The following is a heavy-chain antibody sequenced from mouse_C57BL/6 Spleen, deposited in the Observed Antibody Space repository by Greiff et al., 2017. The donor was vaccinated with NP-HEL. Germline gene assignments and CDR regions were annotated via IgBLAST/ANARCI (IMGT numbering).Heavy chain of an antibody. Sequence: QVQLQQSGAELVKPGASVKLSCKASGYTFTSYWMQWVKQRPGQGLEWIGEIDPSDSYTNYNQKFKGKATLTVDTSSSTAYMQLSSLTSEDSAVYYCASYYYGSSNYAMDYWGQGTSVTVSS. V-gene: IGHV1-50*01. J-gene: IGHJ4*01. CDR3: ASYYYGSSNYAMDY. CDR1: GYTFTSYW. CDR2: IDPSDSYT. D-gene: IGHD1-1*01.